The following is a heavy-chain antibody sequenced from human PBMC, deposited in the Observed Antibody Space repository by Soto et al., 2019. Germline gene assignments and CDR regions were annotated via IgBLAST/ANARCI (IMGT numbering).Heavy chain of an antibody. V-gene: IGHV4-59*08. CDR2: IYYSGST. D-gene: IGHD6-19*01. CDR1: GGSISSYY. J-gene: IGHJ3*02. CDR3: ARWWLAHHDAFDI. Sequence: TSETLSLTCTVSGGSISSYYWSWIRQPPGKGLEWIGYIYYSGSTNYNPSLKSRVTISVDTSKNQFSLKLSSVTAADTAVYYCARWWLAHHDAFDIWGQGTMVTVSS.